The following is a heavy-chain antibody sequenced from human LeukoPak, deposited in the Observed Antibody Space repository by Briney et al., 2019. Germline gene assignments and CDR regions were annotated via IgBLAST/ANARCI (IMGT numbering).Heavy chain of an antibody. V-gene: IGHV1-8*03. CDR3: ARMYCSSTSCFYDAFDI. CDR1: GYTFTSYD. J-gene: IGHJ3*02. D-gene: IGHD2-2*01. Sequence: GASVKVSCKASGYTFTSYDINWVRQATGRGLEWMGWMNPNSGNTGYAQKFQGRVTITRNTSISTAYMELSSLRSEDTAVYYCARMYCSSTSCFYDAFDIWGQGTMVTVSS. CDR2: MNPNSGNT.